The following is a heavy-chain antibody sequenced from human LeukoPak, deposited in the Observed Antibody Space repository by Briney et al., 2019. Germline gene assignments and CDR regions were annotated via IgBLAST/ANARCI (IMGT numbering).Heavy chain of an antibody. D-gene: IGHD3-22*01. J-gene: IGHJ4*02. CDR3: ARSRMYYYDSSEIDY. CDR1: GYTFTSYA. V-gene: IGHV1-3*01. Sequence: ASVKVSCKASGYTFTSYAMHWVRQAPGQRLEWMGWINAGNGNTKYSQKFQGRVTITRDTSASTAYMELSSLRSDDTAVYYCARSRMYYYDSSEIDYWGQGTLVTVSS. CDR2: INAGNGNT.